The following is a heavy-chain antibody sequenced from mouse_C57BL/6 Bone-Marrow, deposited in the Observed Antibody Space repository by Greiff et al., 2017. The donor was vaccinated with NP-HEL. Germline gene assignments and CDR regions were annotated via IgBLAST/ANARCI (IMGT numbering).Heavy chain of an antibody. V-gene: IGHV1-55*01. J-gene: IGHJ4*01. CDR1: GYTFTSYW. Sequence: QVQLQQPGAELVKPGASVKMSCKASGYTFTSYWITWVKQRPGQGLEWIGDIYPGSGSTNYNEKFKSKATLTVDTSSSTAYMQLGSLTSEDSAVYYCARNGAYYSNLLYAMDYWGQGTSVTVSS. D-gene: IGHD2-5*01. CDR3: ARNGAYYSNLLYAMDY. CDR2: IYPGSGST.